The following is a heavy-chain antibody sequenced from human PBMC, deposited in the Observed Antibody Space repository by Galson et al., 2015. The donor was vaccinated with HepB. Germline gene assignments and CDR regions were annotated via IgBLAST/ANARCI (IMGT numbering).Heavy chain of an antibody. J-gene: IGHJ4*02. V-gene: IGHV3-23*01. D-gene: IGHD6-19*01. CDR2: ISGSGSST. CDR3: AKDNPFYSSGWIDY. Sequence: SLRLSCAASGFTFGSYAMSWVRQAPGKGLEWVSAISGSGSSTYYADSVKGRFTISRDNSKNTLYLQMNSLRAEDTAVYYCAKDNPFYSSGWIDYWGQGTLVTGSS. CDR1: GFTFGSYA.